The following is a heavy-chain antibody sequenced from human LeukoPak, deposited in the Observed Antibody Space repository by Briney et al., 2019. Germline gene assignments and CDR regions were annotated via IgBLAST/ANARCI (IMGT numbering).Heavy chain of an antibody. Sequence: GSLRLSCAASGFTFSSYTMNWVRQAPGKGLEWVSSISTSSSYIYFADSVKGRFTISRDNAKNSLSLQMNSLRADDTAVYYCARGQIYYDGSGFDYWGQGTLVTVSS. D-gene: IGHD3-22*01. J-gene: IGHJ4*02. CDR3: ARGQIYYDGSGFDY. V-gene: IGHV3-21*01. CDR1: GFTFSSYT. CDR2: ISTSSSYI.